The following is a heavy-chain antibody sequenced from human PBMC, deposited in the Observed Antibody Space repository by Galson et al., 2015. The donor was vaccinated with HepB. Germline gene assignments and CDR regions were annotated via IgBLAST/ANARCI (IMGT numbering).Heavy chain of an antibody. J-gene: IGHJ4*02. CDR1: GFTFSNYG. D-gene: IGHD1-7*01. CDR2: VSHDGSYT. Sequence: SLRLSCAASGFTFSNYGMHWVRQAPGKGLEWVALVSHDGSYTSNAESVKGRFTSFRDNSKGTLYLQMNSLRPEDTAVYYCAKDPAGRFVVNYRGYYFDDWGQGTLVTVSS. V-gene: IGHV3-30*18. CDR3: AKDPAGRFVVNYRGYYFDD.